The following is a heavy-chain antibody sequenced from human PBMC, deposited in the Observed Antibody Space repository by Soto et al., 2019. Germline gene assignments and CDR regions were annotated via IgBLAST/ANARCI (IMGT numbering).Heavy chain of an antibody. CDR2: IIPIFGIP. V-gene: IGHV1-69*08. J-gene: IGHJ6*02. CDR1: GDTFSRYS. Sequence: QVQLVQSGAEVKKPGSSVKVSCKASGDTFSRYSITWVRQAPGHGLEWIGRIIPIFGIPTYAQKFQGRVKFTADESTSTAYMELSSLRSDDTAVYYCAREDRDRETGLVPAAIDGMDVWGQGNTVTVSS. D-gene: IGHD2-2*01. CDR3: AREDRDRETGLVPAAIDGMDV.